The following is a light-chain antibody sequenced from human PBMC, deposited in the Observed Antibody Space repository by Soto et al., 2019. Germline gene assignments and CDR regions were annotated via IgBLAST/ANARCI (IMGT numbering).Light chain of an antibody. J-gene: IGKJ5*01. V-gene: IGKV3-15*01. CDR1: QSVSTN. CDR3: QQYNTWPPIT. CDR2: GAS. Sequence: IVMTQSPTSLAVSAGERAALGWRASQSVSTNLAWYQQKPGQVPSLLIYGASTRASGIPARFSGSGSGTEFTLTIGSLQSEDFAVYYCQQYNTWPPITFGQGTRLEI.